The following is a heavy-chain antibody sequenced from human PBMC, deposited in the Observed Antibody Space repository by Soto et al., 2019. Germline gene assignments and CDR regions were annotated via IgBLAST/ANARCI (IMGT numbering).Heavy chain of an antibody. CDR1: GGSISAYS. D-gene: IGHD3-3*01. Sequence: SETLSLTCTASGGSISAYSWTWIRQPAGKGLECIGRMFPSGNTNYNPSLKSRVTMSLDTSKKQFSLQLTSVTAADTAVYYCEAWSSYYTVDVWGQGTTVTVSS. CDR2: MFPSGNT. J-gene: IGHJ6*02. V-gene: IGHV4-4*07. CDR3: EAWSSYYTVDV.